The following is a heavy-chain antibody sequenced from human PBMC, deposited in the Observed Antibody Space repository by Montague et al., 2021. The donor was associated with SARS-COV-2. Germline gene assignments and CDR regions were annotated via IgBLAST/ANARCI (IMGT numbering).Heavy chain of an antibody. D-gene: IGHD3-10*01. Sequence: SETLSLTCAVHGGSLSGYYWSWIRQPPEKGLEWIGEINHSANTKYNPSLKSPVTISIDTSKNQFSLKMTSVTAADTATYYCASGIYPSGSYYNRYYYGLNIWGTGTTVIVSS. V-gene: IGHV4-34*01. J-gene: IGHJ6*04. CDR2: INHSANT. CDR1: GGSLSGYY. CDR3: ASGIYPSGSYYNRYYYGLNI.